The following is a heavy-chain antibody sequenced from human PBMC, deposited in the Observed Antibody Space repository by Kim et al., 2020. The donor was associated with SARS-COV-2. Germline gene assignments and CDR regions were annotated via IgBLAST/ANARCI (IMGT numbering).Heavy chain of an antibody. CDR1: GFTFSSYS. V-gene: IGHV3-21*01. Sequence: GGSLRLSCAASGFTFSSYSMNWVRQAPGKGLEWVSSISSSSSYIYYADSVKGRFTISRDNAKNSLYLQMNSLRAEDTAVYYCARGGVAARGWGFDPWGQGTLVTVSS. J-gene: IGHJ5*02. CDR3: ARGGVAARGWGFDP. CDR2: ISSSSSYI. D-gene: IGHD6-6*01.